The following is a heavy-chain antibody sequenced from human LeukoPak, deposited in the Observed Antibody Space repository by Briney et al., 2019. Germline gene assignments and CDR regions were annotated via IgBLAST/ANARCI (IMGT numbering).Heavy chain of an antibody. CDR2: IYYSGST. D-gene: IGHD6-13*01. CDR1: GGSISSGGYY. V-gene: IGHV4-31*03. J-gene: IGHJ5*02. CDR3: ARALYSSSWYYWFDP. Sequence: SETLSLTCTVSGGSISSGGYYWSWLRQHPGTGLEWLGYIYYSGSTYYNPSLKSRVTISVDTSKNQFSLKLSSVTAADTAVYYCARALYSSSWYYWFDPWGQGTLVTVSS.